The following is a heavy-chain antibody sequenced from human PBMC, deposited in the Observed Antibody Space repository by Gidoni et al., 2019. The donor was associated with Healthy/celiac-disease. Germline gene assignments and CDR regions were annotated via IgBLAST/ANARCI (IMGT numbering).Heavy chain of an antibody. D-gene: IGHD1-26*01. CDR3: ARARHPWELLHY. Sequence: EVQLVESGGGLVQPGGSLRLSCAASGSTFSSYEMNWVRQAPGKGLEWVSYISSSGSTIYYADSVKGRFTISRDNAKNSLYLQMNSLRAEDTAVYYCARARHPWELLHYWGQGTLVTVSS. CDR1: GSTFSSYE. V-gene: IGHV3-48*03. CDR2: ISSSGSTI. J-gene: IGHJ4*02.